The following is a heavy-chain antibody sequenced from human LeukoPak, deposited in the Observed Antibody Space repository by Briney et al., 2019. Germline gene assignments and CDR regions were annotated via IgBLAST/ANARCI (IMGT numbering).Heavy chain of an antibody. D-gene: IGHD5-12*01. Sequence: SETLSLTCTVSGGSISSYYWSWIRQPPGKGLDLIGYIYYSGSTNYNPSLKSRVTISVDTSKNQFSLKLSSVTAADAAVYYCAAGGYSGYDYDYWGQGTLVTVSS. CDR2: IYYSGST. V-gene: IGHV4-59*08. J-gene: IGHJ4*02. CDR3: AAGGYSGYDYDY. CDR1: GGSISSYY.